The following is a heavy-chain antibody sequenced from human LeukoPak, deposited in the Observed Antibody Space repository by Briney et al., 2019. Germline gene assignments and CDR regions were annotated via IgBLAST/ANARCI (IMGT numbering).Heavy chain of an antibody. V-gene: IGHV4-59*01. CDR2: IYYSGST. CDR3: ARVIYEDAFDI. J-gene: IGHJ3*02. CDR1: GGSFSGYY. Sequence: PSETLSLTCAVYGGSFSGYYWSWIRQPPGKGLEWIGYIYYSGSTNYNPSLKSRVTISVDTSKNQFSLKLSSVTAADTAVYYCARVIYEDAFDIWGQGTMVTVSS. D-gene: IGHD3-16*01.